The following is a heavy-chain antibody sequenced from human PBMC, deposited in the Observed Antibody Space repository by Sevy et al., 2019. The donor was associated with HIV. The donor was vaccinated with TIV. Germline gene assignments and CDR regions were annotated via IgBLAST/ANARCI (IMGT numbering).Heavy chain of an antibody. Sequence: GGSLRLSCAASGFTFSTYTMNWVRQAPGKGLEWVSSISSGSSYIYYADSVKGRFTISRDNTKNSLYLQMNSLRAEDTAVYYCARDRHACSSASCPFDYWGQGTLVTVS. CDR2: ISSGSSYI. CDR1: GFTFSTYT. V-gene: IGHV3-21*01. J-gene: IGHJ4*02. D-gene: IGHD2-2*01. CDR3: ARDRHACSSASCPFDY.